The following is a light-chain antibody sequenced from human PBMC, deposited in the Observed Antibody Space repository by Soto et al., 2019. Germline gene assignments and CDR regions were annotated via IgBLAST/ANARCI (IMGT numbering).Light chain of an antibody. CDR1: SSDVGGYNY. CDR2: EVS. Sequence: QSAPTQPASVSGSPGQSITDSCTGTSSDVGGYNYVSWYQQHPGKAPKLMIYEVSNRPSGVSNRFSGSKSGNTASLTISGLQAEDEADYYCSSYTRSSTLEFGGETKVTVL. J-gene: IGLJ2*01. V-gene: IGLV2-14*01. CDR3: SSYTRSSTLE.